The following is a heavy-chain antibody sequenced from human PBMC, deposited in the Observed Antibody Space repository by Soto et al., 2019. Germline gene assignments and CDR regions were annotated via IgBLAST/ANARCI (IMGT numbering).Heavy chain of an antibody. D-gene: IGHD2-15*01. V-gene: IGHV3-21*01. Sequence: EVPLVESGGGLVKPGGSLRLSCAASGFTFSSYSMNWVRQAPGKGLEWVSSISSSSSYIYYADSVKGRFTISRDNAKNSLYLQMNSLRAEDTAVYYCARGSLIRYYPFDYWGQGTLVTVSS. CDR3: ARGSLIRYYPFDY. CDR2: ISSSSSYI. J-gene: IGHJ4*02. CDR1: GFTFSSYS.